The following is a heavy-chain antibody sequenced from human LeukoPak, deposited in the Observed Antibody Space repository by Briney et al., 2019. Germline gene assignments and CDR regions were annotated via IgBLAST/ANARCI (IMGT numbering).Heavy chain of an antibody. D-gene: IGHD3-22*01. J-gene: IGHJ4*02. V-gene: IGHV1-2*02. Sequence: ASVKVSCKASGYTFTGYYMHWVRQAPGQGLEWMGWINPNSGGTNYAQKFQGRVTMTRDTSISTAYMELSRLRSDDTAVYYCARDPGGYYYDSSGYYAPYYFDYWGQGTLVTVSS. CDR3: ARDPGGYYYDSSGYYAPYYFDY. CDR2: INPNSGGT. CDR1: GYTFTGYY.